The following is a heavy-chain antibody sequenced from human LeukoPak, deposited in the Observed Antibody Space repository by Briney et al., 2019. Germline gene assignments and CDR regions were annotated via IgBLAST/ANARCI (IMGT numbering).Heavy chain of an antibody. Sequence: PSETLSLTCTVSGGSISSGGYYWSWIRQHPGKGLEWIGYIYYSGSTYYTPSLKSRVTISVDTSKNQFHLKLSSVTAADTAVYYCARDRRGWSDYGGRGTLVTVSS. CDR2: IYYSGST. CDR1: GGSISSGGYY. J-gene: IGHJ4*02. CDR3: ARDRRGWSDY. V-gene: IGHV4-31*03. D-gene: IGHD2-15*01.